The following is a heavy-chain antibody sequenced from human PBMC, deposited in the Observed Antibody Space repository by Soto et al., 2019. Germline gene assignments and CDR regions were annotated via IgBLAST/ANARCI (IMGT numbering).Heavy chain of an antibody. Sequence: EVQLVESGGGLVKPGGSLRLSCAASGFTFSNAWMSWVRQAPGKGLEWVGRIKSKTDGGTTDYEAPVKGRFTISRDDSKNSLYLKMNRLKTQGKAVYYCPGARGDYWGQGTLVTVSS. CDR3: PGARGDY. V-gene: IGHV3-15*01. D-gene: IGHD1-26*01. J-gene: IGHJ4*02. CDR2: IKSKTDGGTT. CDR1: GFTFSNAW.